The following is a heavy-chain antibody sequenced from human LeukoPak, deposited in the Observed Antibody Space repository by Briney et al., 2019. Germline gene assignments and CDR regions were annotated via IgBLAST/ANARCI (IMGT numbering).Heavy chain of an antibody. CDR1: GFTFTSYW. D-gene: IGHD5-12*01. J-gene: IGHJ5*02. CDR2: IKSKTDGGTT. V-gene: IGHV3-15*01. CDR3: TTEAISWLRFGSWSNWFDP. Sequence: GGSLRLSCAASGFTFTSYWMSWVRQAPGKGLEWVGRIKSKTDGGTTDYAAPVKGRFTIPRDDSKNTLYLQMNSLKTEDTAVYYCTTEAISWLRFGSWSNWFDPWGQGTLVTVSS.